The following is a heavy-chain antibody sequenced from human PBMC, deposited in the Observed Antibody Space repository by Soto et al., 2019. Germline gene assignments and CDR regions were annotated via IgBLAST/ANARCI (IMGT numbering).Heavy chain of an antibody. CDR1: GFTFRTYG. D-gene: IGHD3-3*01. CDR2: VWSDGTTK. Sequence: QVQLVESGGGVVQPGGSLRLSCAASGFTFRTYGMHWVRQAPGKGLEWVAVVWSDGTTKYYPDSVRGRFTISRDTSKNTLYLQMNSLRAEDTAVYYCAREIHGSGFDYWGQGTLVTVSS. CDR3: AREIHGSGFDY. V-gene: IGHV3-33*01. J-gene: IGHJ4*02.